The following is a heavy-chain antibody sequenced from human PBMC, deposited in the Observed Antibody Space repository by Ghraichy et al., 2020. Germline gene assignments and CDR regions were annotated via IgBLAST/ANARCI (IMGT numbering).Heavy chain of an antibody. CDR2: IIPIFGTA. J-gene: IGHJ6*02. CDR3: ARGLVQVRGVIPGGSYYYYYGMDV. Sequence: SVKVSCKASGGTFSSYAISWVRQAPGQGLEWMGGIIPIFGTANYAQKFQGRVTITADESTSTAYMELSSLRSEDTAVYYCARGLVQVRGVIPGGSYYYYYGMDVWGQGTTVTVSS. CDR1: GGTFSSYA. V-gene: IGHV1-69*13. D-gene: IGHD3-10*01.